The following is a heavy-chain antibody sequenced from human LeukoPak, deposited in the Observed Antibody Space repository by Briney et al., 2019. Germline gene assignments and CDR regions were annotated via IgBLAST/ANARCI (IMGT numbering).Heavy chain of an antibody. CDR2: ICGNGGST. Sequence: GGSLRLSCAASGFTFSSYAMSWVRQAPGKGLEWVSAICGNGGSTYYADSVKGRFTISRDNSKNTLYLQMNSLRAEDTAVYYCAKLHYDILTGYFPDAFDIWGQGTMVTVSS. CDR1: GFTFSSYA. CDR3: AKLHYDILTGYFPDAFDI. V-gene: IGHV3-23*01. D-gene: IGHD3-9*01. J-gene: IGHJ3*02.